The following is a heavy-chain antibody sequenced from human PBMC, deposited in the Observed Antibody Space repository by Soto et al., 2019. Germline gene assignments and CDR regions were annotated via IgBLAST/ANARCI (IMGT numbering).Heavy chain of an antibody. V-gene: IGHV3-30-3*01. J-gene: IGHJ3*02. CDR3: ARDIYSYGSVGTPDI. D-gene: IGHD5-18*01. CDR1: GFRFSSQA. CDR2: ISNDGNRQ. Sequence: GGSLRLSFVASGFRFSSQAMHWVRQAPGKGLEWVAAISNDGNRQLYADSVKDRFTISRDNSRNTLDLQMNNLRTEDTGVYFCARDIYSYGSVGTPDIWGQGTMVTVSS.